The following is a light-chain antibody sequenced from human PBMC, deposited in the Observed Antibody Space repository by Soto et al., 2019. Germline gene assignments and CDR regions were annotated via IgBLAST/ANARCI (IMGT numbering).Light chain of an antibody. CDR2: AAS. CDR1: QSIRTS. V-gene: IGKV1-5*01. CDR3: LQDYSYPWT. J-gene: IGKJ1*01. Sequence: DIQMTQSPSTLSAFVGDRVTITCRASQSIRTSLAWYQQKPGKAPKLLIHAASSLESGVPTRFSGSGSGTDFTFTISSLQAEDFATYYCLQDYSYPWTFGQGTKVDNK.